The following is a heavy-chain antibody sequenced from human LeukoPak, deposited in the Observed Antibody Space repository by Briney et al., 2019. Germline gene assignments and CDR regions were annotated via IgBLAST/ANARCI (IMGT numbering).Heavy chain of an antibody. Sequence: PSETLSLTCTVSGGSISSGGYFWSWIRQRPGKGLEWIGYTYGSTNYNPSLKNRVTISVDTSKNQFSLKLSSVTAADTAVYYCARGVYIAAAQYGYWGQGTLVTVSS. V-gene: IGHV4-31*03. D-gene: IGHD6-13*01. CDR1: GGSISSGGYF. J-gene: IGHJ4*02. CDR3: ARGVYIAAAQYGY. CDR2: TYGST.